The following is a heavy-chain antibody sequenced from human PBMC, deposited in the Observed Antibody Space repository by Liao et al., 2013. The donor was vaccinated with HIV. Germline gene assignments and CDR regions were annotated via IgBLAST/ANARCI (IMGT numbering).Heavy chain of an antibody. CDR3: ARATTGHTTPTYVGGFYFMDV. V-gene: IGHV4-34*11. CDR2: LSDSGFA. D-gene: IGHD1-1*01. J-gene: IGHJ6*03. CDR1: GGSISGSLEAYY. Sequence: QVRLEQWGAGLLKPSETLSLTCAVYGGSISGSLEAYYWSWVRKPPGKGLEWIGYLSDSGFANYSPSLKGRVTISLEASMTQFSLELTSVTAADTAVYYCARATTGHTTPTYVGGFYFMDVWGKGTAVTVSS.